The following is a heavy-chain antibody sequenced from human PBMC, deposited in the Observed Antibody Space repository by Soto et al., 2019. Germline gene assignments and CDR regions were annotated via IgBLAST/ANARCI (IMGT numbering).Heavy chain of an antibody. D-gene: IGHD3-3*01. V-gene: IGHV4-4*02. J-gene: IGHJ5*02. Sequence: SETLSLTCAFSGDSSSSSKWWSWVRQPPGKGLEWIGEIYHSGSTNYNPSLKSRVIISVDKSKNQFSLKLTSVTAADTAVYYCARGAPNFGVVDVWFDPWGQGTLVTVSS. CDR1: GDSSSSSKW. CDR3: ARGAPNFGVVDVWFDP. CDR2: IYHSGST.